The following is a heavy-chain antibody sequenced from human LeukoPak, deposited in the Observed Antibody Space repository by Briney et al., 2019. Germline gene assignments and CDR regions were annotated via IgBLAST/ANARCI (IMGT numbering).Heavy chain of an antibody. CDR3: ARDLIMVRGVPDY. J-gene: IGHJ4*02. Sequence: GGSLRLSCAASGFTFSSYSMNWVRQSPGKGLEWVSSISSSSSYIYYADSVKGRFTISRDNAKNSLYLQMNSLRAEDTAVYYCARDLIMVRGVPDYWGQGTLVTVSS. V-gene: IGHV3-21*01. CDR1: GFTFSSYS. CDR2: ISSSSSYI. D-gene: IGHD3-10*01.